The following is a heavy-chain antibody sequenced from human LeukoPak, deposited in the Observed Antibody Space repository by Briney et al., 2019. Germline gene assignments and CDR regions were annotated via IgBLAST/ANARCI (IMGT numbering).Heavy chain of an antibody. Sequence: GGSLRLFCSASGFXFRTYAMHWVRQAPGKGRECVSTISSNGGRTYYADSVKGRFTISRDNSKNTLYLQMSSLRADDTSVYYCAKDKYYDNSAYRSGAFDIWGQGTMVTVSS. CDR1: GFXFRTYA. D-gene: IGHD3-22*01. CDR3: AKDKYYDNSAYRSGAFDI. J-gene: IGHJ3*02. V-gene: IGHV3-64D*09. CDR2: ISSNGGRT.